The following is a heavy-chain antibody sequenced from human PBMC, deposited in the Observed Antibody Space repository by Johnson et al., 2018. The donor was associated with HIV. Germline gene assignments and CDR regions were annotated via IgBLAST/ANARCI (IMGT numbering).Heavy chain of an antibody. J-gene: IGHJ3*01. CDR3: ARRMVVGYHALDF. CDR2: ISYDGSNK. Sequence: QVQLVESGGGLVQPGGSLRLSCAASGFTVSNKYMSWVRQAPGKGLEGVGVISYDGSNKYYADSVKGRLTISRDNSKNSLYLQMKSLRVEDTAIYYCARRMVVGYHALDFWGQGTMVTVSS. CDR1: GFTVSNKY. D-gene: IGHD2-21*01. V-gene: IGHV3-30*03.